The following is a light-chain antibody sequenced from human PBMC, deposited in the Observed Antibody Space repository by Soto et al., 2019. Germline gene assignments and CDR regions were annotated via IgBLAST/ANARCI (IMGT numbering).Light chain of an antibody. J-gene: IGLJ3*02. V-gene: IGLV2-14*01. CDR1: SRDVGGNNY. CDR2: DVN. CDR3: SSYTSSDTLDNWV. Sequence: QSVLTQPASVSGSPGQSITISCTGTSRDVGGNNYVSWYQQHPGKAPKLMIYDVNNRPSGASNRFSGSKSGNTASLTISGLQAEDEADYYCSSYTSSDTLDNWVFGGGTKLTVL.